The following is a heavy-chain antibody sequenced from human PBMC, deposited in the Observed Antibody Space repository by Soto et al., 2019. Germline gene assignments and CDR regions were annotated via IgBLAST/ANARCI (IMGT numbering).Heavy chain of an antibody. CDR2: IKQDGSEK. J-gene: IGHJ4*02. CDR3: ARVPYSSSSFVFDY. D-gene: IGHD6-6*01. Sequence: GGSLRLSCAASGFTFSSYWMSWVRQAPGKGLEWVANIKQDGSEKCYVDSVKGRFTISRDNAKNSLYLQMNSLRAEDTAVYYCARVPYSSSSFVFDYWGQGTLVTVSS. V-gene: IGHV3-7*03. CDR1: GFTFSSYW.